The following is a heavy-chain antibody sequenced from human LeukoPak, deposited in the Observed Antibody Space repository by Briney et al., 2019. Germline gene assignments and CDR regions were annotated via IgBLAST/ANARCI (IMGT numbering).Heavy chain of an antibody. CDR2: IYTSGST. V-gene: IGHV4-4*09. D-gene: IGHD3-22*01. CDR3: ARYYDSSGYYGYFDY. J-gene: IGHJ4*02. CDR1: GGSISSYY. Sequence: SETLSLTCTVSGGSISSYYWSWIRQPPGKGLEWIGYIYTSGSTNYNPSLKSRATISVDTSKNQFSLKLSSVTAADTAVYYCARYYDSSGYYGYFDYWGQGTLATVSS.